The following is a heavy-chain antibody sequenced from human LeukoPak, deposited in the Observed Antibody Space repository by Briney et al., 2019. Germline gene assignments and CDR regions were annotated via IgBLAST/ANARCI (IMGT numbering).Heavy chain of an antibody. D-gene: IGHD5-24*01. V-gene: IGHV3-11*01. J-gene: IGHJ4*02. CDR2: ISGTSSTI. CDR3: AKLKMTTIDY. Sequence: GGSLRLSCAASGFTFSDYYMSWIRQAPGKGLEWASYISGTSSTIYYADSVKGRFTISRDNAKDSLYLQMNSLRAEDTAVYYCAKLKMTTIDYWGQGTLVTVSS. CDR1: GFTFSDYY.